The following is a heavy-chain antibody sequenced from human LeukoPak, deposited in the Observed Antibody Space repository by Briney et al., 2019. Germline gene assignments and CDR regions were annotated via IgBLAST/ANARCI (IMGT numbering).Heavy chain of an antibody. V-gene: IGHV5-51*01. CDR2: IYPGDSDT. Sequence: GESLKISCKGSGYSFTSYWIGWVRQMPGKGLEWMGIIYPGDSDTRYSPSFQGQVTISADKSISTAYLQWSSLKASDTAMYYCARHPSYYYDGSDAFDIWGQGTMVTVSS. D-gene: IGHD3-22*01. CDR3: ARHPSYYYDGSDAFDI. CDR1: GYSFTSYW. J-gene: IGHJ3*02.